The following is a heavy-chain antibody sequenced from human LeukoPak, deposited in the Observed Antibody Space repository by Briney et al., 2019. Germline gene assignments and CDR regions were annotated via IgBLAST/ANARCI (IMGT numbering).Heavy chain of an antibody. CDR3: AKEYDHYDSSGYYYPYFDY. Sequence: GGSLRLSCAASGFTFSSYGMHWVRQAPGKGLEWVAVISYDGSNKYYADSVKGRFTISRDNSKNTLYLQMNSLRAEDTAVYYCAKEYDHYDSSGYYYPYFDYWGQGTLVTVSS. V-gene: IGHV3-30*18. J-gene: IGHJ4*02. CDR2: ISYDGSNK. D-gene: IGHD3-22*01. CDR1: GFTFSSYG.